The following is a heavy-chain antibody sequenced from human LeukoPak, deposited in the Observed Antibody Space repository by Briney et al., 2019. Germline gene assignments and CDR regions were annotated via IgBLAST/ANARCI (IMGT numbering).Heavy chain of an antibody. CDR1: GFTFSSYS. Sequence: PGGSLRLSCAASGFTFSSYSMSWVRQAPGKGLEWVANIKQDGSEKYYVDSVKGRFTVSRDNAKNSLYLQMNSLRAEDTAVYSCARDFYGDFDFWGQGTLVTVSS. CDR2: IKQDGSEK. D-gene: IGHD4-17*01. J-gene: IGHJ4*02. CDR3: ARDFYGDFDF. V-gene: IGHV3-7*04.